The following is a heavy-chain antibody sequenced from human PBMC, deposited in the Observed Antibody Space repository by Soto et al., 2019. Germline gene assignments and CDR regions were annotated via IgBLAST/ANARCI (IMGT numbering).Heavy chain of an antibody. CDR3: ARDHAAVAGTSAFDY. CDR1: GGTFSSYA. V-gene: IGHV1-69*01. D-gene: IGHD6-19*01. Sequence: QVQLVQSGAEVKKPGSSVKVSCKASGGTFSSYAISWVRQAPGQGREWMGGIIPIFGTANYAQKFQGRVTITADESTSTAYMELSSLRSEDTAVYYCARDHAAVAGTSAFDYWGQGTLVTVSS. CDR2: IIPIFGTA. J-gene: IGHJ4*02.